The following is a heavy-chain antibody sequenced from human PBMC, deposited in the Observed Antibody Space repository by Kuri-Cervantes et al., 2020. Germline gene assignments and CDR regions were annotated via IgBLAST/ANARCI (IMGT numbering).Heavy chain of an antibody. CDR3: ARAGGADAFDI. CDR1: GGSISSYY. CDR2: IYYSGST. V-gene: IGHV4-59*01. J-gene: IGHJ3*02. Sequence: SETLSLTCTVSGGSISSYYWSWIRQPPGKGLEWIGYIYYSGSTNYNPSLKSRVTISVDTSKNQFSLKLSSVTAADTAVYYCARAGGADAFDIWGQGTMVTVSS. D-gene: IGHD2-21*01.